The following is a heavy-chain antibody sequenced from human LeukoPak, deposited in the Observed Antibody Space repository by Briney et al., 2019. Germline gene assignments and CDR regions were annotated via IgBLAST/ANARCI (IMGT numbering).Heavy chain of an antibody. Sequence: KPSETLSLTCTVPGGSISSYYWSWIRQPPGKGLEWIGYIYYSGSTNYNPSLKSRVTISVDTSKNQFSLKLSSVTAADTAVYYCATSSLGYRGMDVWGQGTTVTVSS. CDR2: IYYSGST. CDR3: ATSSLGYRGMDV. D-gene: IGHD2-15*01. V-gene: IGHV4-59*01. CDR1: GGSISSYY. J-gene: IGHJ6*02.